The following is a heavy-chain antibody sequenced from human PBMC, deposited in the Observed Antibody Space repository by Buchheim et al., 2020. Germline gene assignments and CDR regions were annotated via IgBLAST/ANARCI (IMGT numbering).Heavy chain of an antibody. D-gene: IGHD3-3*01. CDR1: GFTFSSYW. J-gene: IGHJ6*02. V-gene: IGHV3-7*01. CDR3: ARGFIEYPYDFWSGIPLGMDV. CDR2: IKQDGSEK. Sequence: EVQLVESGGGLVQPGGSLRLSCAASGFTFSSYWMSWVRQAPGKGLEWVANIKQDGSEKYYVDSVKGRFTISRDNAKNSLYLQMNSLRAEDTAVYYCARGFIEYPYDFWSGIPLGMDVWGQGTT.